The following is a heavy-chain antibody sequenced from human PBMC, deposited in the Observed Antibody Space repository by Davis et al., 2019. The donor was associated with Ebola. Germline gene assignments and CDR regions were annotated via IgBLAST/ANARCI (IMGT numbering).Heavy chain of an antibody. Sequence: SETLSLTCTVSGGSISSYYWNWIRQPPGKGLEWIGYIYYSGSTNYNPSLKSRVTISVDTSKNQFSLKLSSVTAADTAVYYCARDLSYYYYGMDVWGQGTTVTVSS. CDR1: GGSISSYY. CDR3: ARDLSYYYYGMDV. CDR2: IYYSGST. D-gene: IGHD3-9*01. J-gene: IGHJ6*02. V-gene: IGHV4-59*01.